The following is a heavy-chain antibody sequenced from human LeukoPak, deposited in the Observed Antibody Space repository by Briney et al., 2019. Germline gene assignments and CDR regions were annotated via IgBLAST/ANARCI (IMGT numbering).Heavy chain of an antibody. CDR3: ARVRLPQWLRVGAGTWVDYRYYYMDV. D-gene: IGHD6-19*01. Sequence: QPGGSLRLSCAASGFTFSSYSMNWVRQAPGKGLEWVSYISSCSSTIYYADSVKGRFTISRDNAKNSLYLQMNSLRAEDTAVYYCARVRLPQWLRVGAGTWVDYRYYYMDVWGKGTTVTVSS. CDR1: GFTFSSYS. V-gene: IGHV3-48*01. CDR2: ISSCSSTI. J-gene: IGHJ6*03.